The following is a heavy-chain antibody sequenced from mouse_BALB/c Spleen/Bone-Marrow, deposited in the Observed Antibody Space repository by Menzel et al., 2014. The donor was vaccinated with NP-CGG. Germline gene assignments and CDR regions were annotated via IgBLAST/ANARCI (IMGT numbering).Heavy chain of an antibody. CDR2: IDAATGNT. V-gene: IGHV14-3*02. CDR1: GYNFTSYW. CDR3: ASYVYGYFFDY. J-gene: IGHJ2*01. D-gene: IGHD2-2*01. Sequence: DVQLQESGAELVKPGTSVKLSCKASGYNFTSYWINWVKLRPGHGLEWIGRIDAATGNTKYAPQFQGKATIKADQYSNTSFLQLSILTSEDTAGYYFASYVYGYFFDYLGQGTTLTVSS.